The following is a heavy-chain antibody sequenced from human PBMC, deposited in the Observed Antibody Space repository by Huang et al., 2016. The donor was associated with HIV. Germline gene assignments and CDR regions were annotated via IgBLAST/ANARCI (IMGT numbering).Heavy chain of an antibody. J-gene: IGHJ4*02. CDR2: INSDGSSS. CDR3: VRDPRIQSWLNYFDY. Sequence: EVQLVESGGGLVQPGGSLRLSCAASGFTFSSYWMHWVRQAPGKGLVWFQRINSDGSSSGYAESVKVRFTISRDNAKNTLYLQMNSLRAEDTAVYYCVRDPRIQSWLNYFDYWGQGTLVSVSS. CDR1: GFTFSSYW. D-gene: IGHD3-22*01. V-gene: IGHV3-74*01.